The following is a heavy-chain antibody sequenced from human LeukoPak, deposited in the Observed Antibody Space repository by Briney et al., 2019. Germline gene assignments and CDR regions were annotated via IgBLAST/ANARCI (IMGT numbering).Heavy chain of an antibody. Sequence: ASVKVSCKASGYTFTGYYMRWVRQAPGQGLEWMGWINPNSGGTNYAQKFQGRVTMTRDTSISTAYMELSRLRSDDTAVYYCARDLEGATLVDYWGQGTLVTVSS. V-gene: IGHV1-2*02. CDR1: GYTFTGYY. J-gene: IGHJ4*02. D-gene: IGHD1-26*01. CDR2: INPNSGGT. CDR3: ARDLEGATLVDY.